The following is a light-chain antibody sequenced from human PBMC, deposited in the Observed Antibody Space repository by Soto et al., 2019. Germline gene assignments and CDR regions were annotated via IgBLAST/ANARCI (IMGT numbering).Light chain of an antibody. J-gene: IGKJ5*01. V-gene: IGKV3-15*01. Sequence: EMVMTQSPATQSVSPGERATLSCRASQSVSRNLAWYQQKPGQAPRLLIYDASTRATGIPARFSGSGSGTEFSLTISSLQSEDFAVYYCQHYNNWPITFGQGTRLEIK. CDR2: DAS. CDR3: QHYNNWPIT. CDR1: QSVSRN.